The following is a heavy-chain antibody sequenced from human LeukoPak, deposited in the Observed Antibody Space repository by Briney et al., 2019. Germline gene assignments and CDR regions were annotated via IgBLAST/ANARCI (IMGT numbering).Heavy chain of an antibody. CDR1: GFTVSSNY. CDR3: AKDDFGVASFDY. J-gene: IGHJ4*02. V-gene: IGHV3-30*02. D-gene: IGHD3-3*01. CDR2: IRYDGSNK. Sequence: GGSLRLSCAASGFTVSSNYMSWVRQAPGKGLEWVAFIRYDGSNKYYADSVKGRFTISRDNSKNTLYLQMNSLRAEDTAVYYCAKDDFGVASFDYWGQGTLVTVSS.